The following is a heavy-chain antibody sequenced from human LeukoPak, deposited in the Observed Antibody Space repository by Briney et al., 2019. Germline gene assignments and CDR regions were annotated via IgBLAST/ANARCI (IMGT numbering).Heavy chain of an antibody. V-gene: IGHV3-30*02. CDR1: GFTFSSYG. CDR3: AKATYYYDSSGPRSAFDI. Sequence: GGSLRLSCAASGFTFSSYGMHWVRQAPGKGLEWVAFIRYDGSSKYYADSVKGRFTISRDNSKNTLYLQMNSLRAEDTAVYYCAKATYYYDSSGPRSAFDIWGQGTMVTVSS. D-gene: IGHD3-22*01. J-gene: IGHJ3*02. CDR2: IRYDGSSK.